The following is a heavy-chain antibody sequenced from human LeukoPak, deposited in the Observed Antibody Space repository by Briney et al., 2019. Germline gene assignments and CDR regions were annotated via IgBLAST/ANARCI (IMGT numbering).Heavy chain of an antibody. J-gene: IGHJ6*02. Sequence: GGSLRLSCAASGLTFSRSGFHWVRQAPGKGLEWVAVISYDGRDIQYADSVKGRFTISRDDAQNTVVLQMNSLRAEDTALYYCAKDLALPNLNYNYYALDVWGQGTTVTVSS. CDR2: ISYDGRDI. CDR3: AKDLALPNLNYNYYALDV. CDR1: GLTFSRSG. V-gene: IGHV3-30*18.